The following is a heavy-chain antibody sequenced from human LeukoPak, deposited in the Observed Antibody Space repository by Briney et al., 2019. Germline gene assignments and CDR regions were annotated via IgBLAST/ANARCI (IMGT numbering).Heavy chain of an antibody. V-gene: IGHV4-61*08. CDR3: ARHFSTTWYYGMDV. CDR1: GGSISSGGYY. D-gene: IGHD1-26*01. CDR2: IYYSGST. Sequence: SETLSLTCTVSGGSISSGGYYWSWIRQHPGKGLEWIGYIYYSGSTNYNPSLKSRVTISVDTSKNQFSLKLSSVTAADTAVYYCARHFSTTWYYGMDVWGQGTTVTVSS. J-gene: IGHJ6*02.